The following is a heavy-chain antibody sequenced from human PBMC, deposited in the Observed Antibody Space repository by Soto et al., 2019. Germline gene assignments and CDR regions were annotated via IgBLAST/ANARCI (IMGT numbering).Heavy chain of an antibody. CDR2: IYYSGST. J-gene: IGHJ6*02. D-gene: IGHD6-13*01. V-gene: IGHV4-39*01. CDR1: GGSISSSSYD. CDR3: ARQTPSSSWYGDYYYYYGMDV. Sequence: SETLSLTCTVSGGSISSSSYDWGWIRQPPGKGLEWIGSIYYSGSTYYNPSLKRRVTISVDTSKNQFSLKLSSVTAADTAVYYCARQTPSSSWYGDYYYYYGMDVWGQGTTVTVSS.